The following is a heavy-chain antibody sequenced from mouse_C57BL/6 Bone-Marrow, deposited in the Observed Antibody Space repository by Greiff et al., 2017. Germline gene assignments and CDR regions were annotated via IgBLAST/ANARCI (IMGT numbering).Heavy chain of an antibody. CDR2: ISSGSSTI. CDR3: ARGANWDPYYFDY. D-gene: IGHD4-1*01. J-gene: IGHJ2*01. Sequence: EVKLMESGGGLVKPGGSLKLSCAASGFTFSDYGMHWVRQAPEKGLEWVAYISSGSSTIYYADTVKGRFTISRDNAKNTLFLQMTILRSEDTAMYYCARGANWDPYYFDYWGQGTTLTVSS. V-gene: IGHV5-17*01. CDR1: GFTFSDYG.